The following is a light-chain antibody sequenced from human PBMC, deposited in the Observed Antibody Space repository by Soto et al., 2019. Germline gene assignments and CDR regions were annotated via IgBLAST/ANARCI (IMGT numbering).Light chain of an antibody. CDR1: SSDVGSYDL. J-gene: IGLJ2*01. V-gene: IGLV2-23*02. CDR3: CSYADINNLV. Sequence: QSVLTQPASVSGSPGQSITISCTGTSSDVGSYDLVSWYQQHPNKAPKLMIYEVNKRPSGVSNRFSGSKSGDTASLTISGLQAEDEADYYCCSYADINNLVFGGGTQLTVL. CDR2: EVN.